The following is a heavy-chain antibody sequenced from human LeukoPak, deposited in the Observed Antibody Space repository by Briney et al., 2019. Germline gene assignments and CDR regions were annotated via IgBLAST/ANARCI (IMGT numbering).Heavy chain of an antibody. Sequence: GGSLRLSCAASGLTFSSFGMHWVRQSPGTGLEWVAVISYDGSKRYHAESVKGRFAIFRDESKNTLHLQMNSLRAEDTALYHCARAPRTSIAARSYYYYMDVWGKGTTVTVSS. J-gene: IGHJ6*03. CDR1: GLTFSSFG. D-gene: IGHD6-6*01. V-gene: IGHV3-30*03. CDR2: ISYDGSKR. CDR3: ARAPRTSIAARSYYYYMDV.